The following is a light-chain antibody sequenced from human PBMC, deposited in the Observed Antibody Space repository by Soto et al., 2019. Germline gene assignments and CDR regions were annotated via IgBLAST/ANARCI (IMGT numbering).Light chain of an antibody. CDR1: QGIRSD. V-gene: IGKV1-6*01. CDR3: LQDYNYPRT. CDR2: AAS. Sequence: AIQGTQSPSSLSASVGDSVTITCRTSQGIRSDLGWYQKKPGKAPKILIYAASSLQSGVPSRFSGSGSGTDFTLTISRLQTEDFATYYCLQDYNYPRTVGQGTKVDIK. J-gene: IGKJ1*01.